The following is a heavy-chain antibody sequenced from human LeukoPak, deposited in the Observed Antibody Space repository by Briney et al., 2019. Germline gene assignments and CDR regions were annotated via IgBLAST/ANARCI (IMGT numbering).Heavy chain of an antibody. CDR1: GFSFSNHG. Sequence: GGSLRLSCAASGFSFSNHGMHWVRQAPGKRLEWVEVIWDDGNNKRYANSVNGRFTISRDNSENTLYLQMNGLTAEDTAMYYCARDSYQDYYGRFDPWGQGTLVIVSS. CDR3: ARDSYQDYYGRFDP. CDR2: IWDDGNNK. V-gene: IGHV3-33*01. J-gene: IGHJ5*02. D-gene: IGHD3-10*01.